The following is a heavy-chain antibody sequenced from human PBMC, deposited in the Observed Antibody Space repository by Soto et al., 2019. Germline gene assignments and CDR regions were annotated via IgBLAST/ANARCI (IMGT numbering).Heavy chain of an antibody. D-gene: IGHD3-22*01. V-gene: IGHV4-30-4*01. J-gene: IGHJ3*01. Sequence: PSETLSLTCTVSCGSISSGDYYWSWIRQPPGKGLEWIGYIDDSGSAYYNPSLRSRLTISVDTSKNQFSLKLDSVTAADTAVYYCATYYDSRSAGGHAFDFWGRGTMVTVSS. CDR3: ATYYDSRSAGGHAFDF. CDR1: CGSISSGDYY. CDR2: IDDSGSA.